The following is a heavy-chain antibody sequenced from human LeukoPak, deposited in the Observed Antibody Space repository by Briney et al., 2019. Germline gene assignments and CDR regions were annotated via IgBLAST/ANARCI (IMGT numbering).Heavy chain of an antibody. V-gene: IGHV3-11*01. CDR1: GVTFSDYY. D-gene: IGHD1-26*01. CDR2: ISSSGSTI. CDR3: ARQEPWDYFDY. Sequence: PGGSLRLSCAASGVTFSDYYMSWIRQAPGKGLERVSYISSSGSTIYYADSVKGRFTISRDNAKNSLYLQMNSLRAEDTAVYYCARQEPWDYFDYWGQGTLVTVSS. J-gene: IGHJ4*02.